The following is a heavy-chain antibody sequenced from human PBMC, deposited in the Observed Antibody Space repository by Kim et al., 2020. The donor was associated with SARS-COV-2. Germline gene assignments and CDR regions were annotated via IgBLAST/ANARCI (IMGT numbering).Heavy chain of an antibody. J-gene: IGHJ3*02. CDR3: ARHRYSSSWLDAFDI. Sequence: SETLSLTCTVSGGSISSSSYYWGWIRQPPGKGLEWIGSIYYSGSTYYNPSLKSRVTISVDTSKNQFSLKLSSVTAADTAVYYCARHRYSSSWLDAFDIWGQGTMVTVSS. CDR2: IYYSGST. D-gene: IGHD6-13*01. CDR1: GGSISSSSYY. V-gene: IGHV4-39*01.